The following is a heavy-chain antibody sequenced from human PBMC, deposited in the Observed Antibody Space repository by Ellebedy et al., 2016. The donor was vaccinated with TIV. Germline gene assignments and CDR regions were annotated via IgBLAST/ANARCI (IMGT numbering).Heavy chain of an antibody. J-gene: IGHJ4*02. V-gene: IGHV3-48*02. D-gene: IGHD3-3*01. CDR1: GFTFIDYY. CDR2: ISSSSSTI. Sequence: GESLKISCAASGFTFIDYYMNWVRQAPGKGLEWVSYISSSSSTIYYADSVKGRFTISRDNAKNSLYLQMNSLRDEDTAVYYCARDLLAEWLLFDYWGQGTLVTVSS. CDR3: ARDLLAEWLLFDY.